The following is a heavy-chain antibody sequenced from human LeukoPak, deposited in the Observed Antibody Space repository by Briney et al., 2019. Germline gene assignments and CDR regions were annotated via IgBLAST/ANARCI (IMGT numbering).Heavy chain of an antibody. D-gene: IGHD5-12*01. J-gene: IGHJ4*02. Sequence: ASVKVSCKVSGYTLTELSMHWVRQAPGKGLEWMGGFDPGDGETIYAQKFQGRVTMTEDTSTDTAYMELSSLRSEDTAVYCCATVGYSGYVYYFDYWGQGTLVTVSS. CDR3: ATVGYSGYVYYFDY. CDR2: FDPGDGET. V-gene: IGHV1-24*01. CDR1: GYTLTELS.